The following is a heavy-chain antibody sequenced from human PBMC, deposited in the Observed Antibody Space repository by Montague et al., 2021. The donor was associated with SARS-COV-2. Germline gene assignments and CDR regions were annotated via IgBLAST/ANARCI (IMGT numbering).Heavy chain of an antibody. Sequence: CLSLSCSASGFTFSNYAMHWVRQAPGKGLEYVSAISNHGGSTYYANSVKGRFSISRDNSRNTVFLQMGSLRAEDVAVYYCARDSGGRGWFHTPKNYFDLWGQGTLVTVSS. CDR3: ARDSGGRGWFHTPKNYFDL. J-gene: IGHJ4*02. CDR2: ISNHGGST. CDR1: GFTFSNYA. V-gene: IGHV3-64*01. D-gene: IGHD6-19*01.